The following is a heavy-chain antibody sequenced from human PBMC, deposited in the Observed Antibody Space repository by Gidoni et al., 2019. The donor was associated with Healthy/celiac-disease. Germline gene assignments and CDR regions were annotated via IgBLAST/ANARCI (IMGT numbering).Heavy chain of an antibody. CDR3: ARGPGWELLGFRFDY. V-gene: IGHV3-48*02. CDR1: GFTFSSYR. Sequence: EVQLVESGGGLVQPGGSLRPSGAASGFTFSSYRMNWVRQAPGKGLEWVSYISSSRSTIYYADSVKGRFTISRDNAKNSLYLQMNSLRDEDTAVYYCARGPGWELLGFRFDYWGQGTLVTVSS. J-gene: IGHJ4*02. CDR2: ISSSRSTI. D-gene: IGHD1-26*01.